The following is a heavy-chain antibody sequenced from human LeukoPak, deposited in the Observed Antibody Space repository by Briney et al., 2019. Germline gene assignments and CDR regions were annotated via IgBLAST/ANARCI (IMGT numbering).Heavy chain of an antibody. V-gene: IGHV1-3*01. CDR2: INAGNGNI. D-gene: IGHD2-15*01. CDR1: GYIFATYT. CDR3: ARGCSGGSCYPLLHYYYGMDV. Sequence: ASVKVSCKASGYIFATYTIHWVRQAPGQRLEWMGWINAGNGNIKYSQKFQGRVTITRDTSASTAYMELSSLRSEDTAVYYCARGCSGGSCYPLLHYYYGMDVWGQGTTVTVSS. J-gene: IGHJ6*02.